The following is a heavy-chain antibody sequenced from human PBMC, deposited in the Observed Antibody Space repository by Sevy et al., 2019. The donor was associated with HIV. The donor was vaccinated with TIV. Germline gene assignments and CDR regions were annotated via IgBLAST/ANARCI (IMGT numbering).Heavy chain of an antibody. Sequence: GGSLRLSCAASGFTFSSYWMSWVRQAPGKGLEWVANIKQDGSEKYYVDSVKGRFTISRDNAKNSLYLQMNSLRAEDTAVYYCARDRQGYDILTGYFSGLSGYFDYWGQGTLVTVSS. V-gene: IGHV3-7*03. J-gene: IGHJ4*02. CDR2: IKQDGSEK. D-gene: IGHD3-9*01. CDR3: ARDRQGYDILTGYFSGLSGYFDY. CDR1: GFTFSSYW.